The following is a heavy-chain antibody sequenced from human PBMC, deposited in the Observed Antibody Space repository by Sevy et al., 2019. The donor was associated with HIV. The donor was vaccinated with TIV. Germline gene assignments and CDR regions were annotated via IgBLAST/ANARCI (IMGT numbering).Heavy chain of an antibody. CDR2: FCMGGDRI. J-gene: IGHJ4*02. Sequence: GGSLRLSCTTSGFRFSIYAMTWVRQAPGKGLEWVSSFCMGGDRIYYADSVRGRLTISRDDSKNTLYLEMNNLRAEDTAKYYCAREGCSKGDDYWGQGTLVTVSS. D-gene: IGHD2-2*01. CDR1: GFRFSIYA. V-gene: IGHV3-23*01. CDR3: AREGCSKGDDY.